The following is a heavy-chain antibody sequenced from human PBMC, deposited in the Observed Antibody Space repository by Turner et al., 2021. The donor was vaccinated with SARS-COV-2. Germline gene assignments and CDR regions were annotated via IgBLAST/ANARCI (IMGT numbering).Heavy chain of an antibody. CDR3: ARGPRGYDFWSGYPNWFDP. D-gene: IGHD3-3*01. CDR1: GYTFSGYY. CDR2: INPNSSGT. V-gene: IGHV1-2*02. J-gene: IGHJ5*02. Sequence: QVQLVQSGAEVKKPGASVKVSCKASGYTFSGYYMHWVRQAPGQGLEWMGWINPNSSGTNYAQKFQGRVTMTSDTSISTAYMELSRLRSDDTAVYYCARGPRGYDFWSGYPNWFDPWGQGTLVTVSS.